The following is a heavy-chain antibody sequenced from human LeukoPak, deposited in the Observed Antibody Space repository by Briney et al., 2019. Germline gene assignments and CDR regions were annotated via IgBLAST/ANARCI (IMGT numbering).Heavy chain of an antibody. CDR1: GFTFSSYS. CDR3: ARLGWWDS. Sequence: PGGSLRLSCAASGFTFSSYSMNWVRQAPGKGLEWVSSISSSSSYMYYADSVKGRFTISGDTSKNQFSLKLSSVTAADTAVYYCARLGWWDSWGQGTLVTVSS. CDR2: ISSSSSYM. D-gene: IGHD2-15*01. J-gene: IGHJ4*02. V-gene: IGHV3-21*01.